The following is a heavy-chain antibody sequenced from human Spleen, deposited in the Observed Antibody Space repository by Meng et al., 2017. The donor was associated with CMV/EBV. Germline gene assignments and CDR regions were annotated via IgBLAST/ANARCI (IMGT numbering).Heavy chain of an antibody. J-gene: IGHJ4*02. D-gene: IGHD1-26*01. V-gene: IGHV3-30*04. Sequence: GGSLRLSCAASGFTFNIFATHWVRQAPGKGLEWVAVISYDGSNKYYADSVKGRFTISRDNSKNTLSLQMNSLGAEDTAVYYCARDRRGGGGATTLNNWGQGTLVTVSS. CDR3: ARDRRGGGGATTLNN. CDR1: GFTFNIFA. CDR2: ISYDGSNK.